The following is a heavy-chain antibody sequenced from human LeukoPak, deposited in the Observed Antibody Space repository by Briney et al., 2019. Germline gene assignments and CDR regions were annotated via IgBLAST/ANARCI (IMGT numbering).Heavy chain of an antibody. D-gene: IGHD5-12*01. CDR1: GSTFSSFG. V-gene: IGHV3-23*01. CDR2: ISPTGSNT. J-gene: IGHJ2*01. Sequence: GGSLRLSCAASGSTFSSFGMIWVRQAPGKGLEWVSGISPTGSNTYYADSVKGRFTISRDNSKNTLYLQMNSLRAEDTAVYYCARVRKYSGYYSWYFDLWGRGTLVTVSS. CDR3: ARVRKYSGYYSWYFDL.